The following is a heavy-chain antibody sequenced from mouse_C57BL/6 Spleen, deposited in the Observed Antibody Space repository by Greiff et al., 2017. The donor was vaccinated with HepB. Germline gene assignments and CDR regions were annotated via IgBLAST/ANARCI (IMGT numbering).Heavy chain of an antibody. CDR2: IDPEDGET. CDR3: ARARNYYGSSQYYYAMDY. J-gene: IGHJ4*01. V-gene: IGHV14-2*01. CDR1: GFNIKDYY. D-gene: IGHD1-1*01. Sequence: EVQLVESGAELVKPGASVKLSCTASGFNIKDYYMHWVKQRTEQGLEWIGRIDPEDGETKYAPKFQGKATITADTSSNTAYLQLSSLTSEDTAVYYCARARNYYGSSQYYYAMDYWGQGTSVTVSS.